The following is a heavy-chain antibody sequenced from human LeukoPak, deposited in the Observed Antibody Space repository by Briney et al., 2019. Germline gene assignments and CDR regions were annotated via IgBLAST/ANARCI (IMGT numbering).Heavy chain of an antibody. J-gene: IGHJ6*03. CDR1: GGPISGHY. D-gene: IGHD6-13*01. Sequence: SETLSLICTVSGGPISGHYWSWIRQPAGKGLEWIGRVYITGSTNYNPSLKSRVTMSVDTSKNQFSLKLSSLTAADTAVYYCARVYTSSWYGIYMDVWGKGTTVTVS. CDR3: ARVYTSSWYGIYMDV. V-gene: IGHV4-4*07. CDR2: VYITGST.